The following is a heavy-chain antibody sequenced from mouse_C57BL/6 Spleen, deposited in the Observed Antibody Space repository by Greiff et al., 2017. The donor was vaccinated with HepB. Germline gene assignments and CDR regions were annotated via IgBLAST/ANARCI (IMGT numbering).Heavy chain of an antibody. J-gene: IGHJ3*01. CDR2: IYPGSGNT. V-gene: IGHV1-55*01. CDR1: GYTFTSYW. D-gene: IGHD4-1*01. Sequence: QVQLQQPGAELVKPGASVKMSCKASGYTFTSYWMTWVKQRPGQGLEWIGEIYPGSGNTNYTEKFKSKATLTVDTSSSTAYMQLSSLTSEDTAVYYCATDRLGEFAYWGQGTLVTVSS. CDR3: ATDRLGEFAY.